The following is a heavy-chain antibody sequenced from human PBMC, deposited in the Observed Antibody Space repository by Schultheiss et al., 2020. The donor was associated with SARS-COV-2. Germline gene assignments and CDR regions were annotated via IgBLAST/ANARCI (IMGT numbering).Heavy chain of an antibody. Sequence: GGSLRLFCAASGFTFSSYGMHWVRQAPGKGLEWVAVIWYDGSNKYYADSVKGRFTISRDNAKNSLYLQMNSLRAEDTALYYCTTHFWSGYWPFDYWGQGTLVTVSS. CDR1: GFTFSSYG. CDR2: IWYDGSNK. V-gene: IGHV3-33*03. D-gene: IGHD3-3*01. J-gene: IGHJ4*02. CDR3: TTHFWSGYWPFDY.